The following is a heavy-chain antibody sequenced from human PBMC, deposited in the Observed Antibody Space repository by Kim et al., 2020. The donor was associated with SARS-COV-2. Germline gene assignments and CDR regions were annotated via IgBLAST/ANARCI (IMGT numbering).Heavy chain of an antibody. CDR2: IYSGGST. J-gene: IGHJ4*02. V-gene: IGHV3-53*01. CDR1: GFTVSSNY. Sequence: GGSLRLSCAASGFTVSSNYMSWVRQAPGKGLEWVSVIYSGGSTYYADSVKGRFTISRDNSKNTLYLQMNSLRAEDTAVYYCARSGDGSAFDYWGQGTLVTVSS. D-gene: IGHD1-26*01. CDR3: ARSGDGSAFDY.